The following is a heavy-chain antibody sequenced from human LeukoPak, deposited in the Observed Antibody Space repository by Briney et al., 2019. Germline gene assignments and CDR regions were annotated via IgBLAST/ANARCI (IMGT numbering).Heavy chain of an antibody. V-gene: IGHV1-18*01. CDR3: ARGASRSFDY. CDR1: GYTFTSYG. J-gene: IGHJ4*02. CDR2: IIAYNGNT. Sequence: ASVKLSCKASGYTFTSYGISWVRQAPGQGLEWMGWIIAYNGNTNYAQKFQGRVIMTRSTSITTAYLEVSSLRSEDTAVYYCARGASRSFDYWGQGTLVTVSS.